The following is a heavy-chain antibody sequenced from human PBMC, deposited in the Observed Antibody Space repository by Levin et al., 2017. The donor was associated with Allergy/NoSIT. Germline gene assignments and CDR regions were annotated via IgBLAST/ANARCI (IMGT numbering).Heavy chain of an antibody. V-gene: IGHV4-59*08. Sequence: PSETLSLTCTVSGGSISGFYWSWIRQPPGKGLEWIGYIYYSGSTNYNPSLNSRVTISVDTSKNQFSLKMNSVTAADTAVYYCARLDYGSGSFRDDWGQGTLVIVSS. CDR3: ARLDYGSGSFRDD. CDR1: GGSISGFY. J-gene: IGHJ4*02. D-gene: IGHD3-10*01. CDR2: IYYSGST.